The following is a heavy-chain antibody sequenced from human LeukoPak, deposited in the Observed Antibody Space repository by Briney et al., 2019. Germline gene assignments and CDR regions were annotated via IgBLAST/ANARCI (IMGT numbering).Heavy chain of an antibody. D-gene: IGHD5/OR15-5a*01. CDR2: ISGSGGST. V-gene: IGHV3-23*01. CDR1: GFTFNSYA. J-gene: IGHJ4*02. CDR3: ARGRLGASTRMDY. Sequence: GGSLRLSCAASGFTFNSYAMSWVRQAPGKGLEWVSAISGSGGSTYYADSVKGRSTISRDSSKNTLYLQMNSLRAEDTAIYYCARGRLGASTRMDYWGQGTLVTVSS.